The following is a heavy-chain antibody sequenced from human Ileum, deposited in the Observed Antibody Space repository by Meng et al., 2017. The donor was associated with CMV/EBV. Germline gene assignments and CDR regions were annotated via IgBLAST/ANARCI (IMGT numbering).Heavy chain of an antibody. J-gene: IGHJ4*02. CDR2: ISGGGRTV. D-gene: IGHD3-16*01. V-gene: IGHV3-11*04. CDR1: GFSFGDYY. Sequence: SCAASGFSFGDYYMTWIRQAPGEGLEWLSYISGGGRTVLSADSVRGRFTISRDNAKNSLYLQINSLRAEDTGIYYCARASSVGAPFDSWGQGTLVTVSS. CDR3: ARASSVGAPFDS.